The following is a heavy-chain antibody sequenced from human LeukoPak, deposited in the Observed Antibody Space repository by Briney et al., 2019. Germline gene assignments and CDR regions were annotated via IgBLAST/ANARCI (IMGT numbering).Heavy chain of an antibody. CDR3: ASSYYYDSSGYSSPPDY. CDR1: GGSISSYY. J-gene: IGHJ4*02. D-gene: IGHD3-22*01. Sequence: SETLSLTCTVSGGSISSYYWSWIRQPPGKGLEWIGYIYYSGSTNYNPSLKSRVTISVDTSKNQFSLKLSSVTAADTAVYYCASSYYYDSSGYSSPPDYWGQGTLVTVSS. V-gene: IGHV4-59*08. CDR2: IYYSGST.